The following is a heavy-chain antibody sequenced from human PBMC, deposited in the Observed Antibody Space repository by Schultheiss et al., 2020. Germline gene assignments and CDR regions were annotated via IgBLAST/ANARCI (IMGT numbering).Heavy chain of an antibody. CDR3: ARVRSRSSIDP. J-gene: IGHJ5*02. CDR2: IYYSGST. D-gene: IGHD6-6*01. Sequence: SETLSLTCTVSGGSISSYYWGWIRQPPGKGLEWIGSIYYSGSTYYNPSLKSRVTISVDTSKNQFSLNLSSVTAADTAVYYCARVRSRSSIDPWGQGTLVTVSS. V-gene: IGHV4-39*07. CDR1: GGSISSYY.